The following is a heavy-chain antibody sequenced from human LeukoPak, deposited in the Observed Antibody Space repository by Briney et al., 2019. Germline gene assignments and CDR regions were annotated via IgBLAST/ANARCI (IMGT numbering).Heavy chain of an antibody. Sequence: SETLSLTCTVSGGSISSSSYYWGWIRQPPGKGLEWIGSFYHGVGTYYNPSLKSRVTMSADTSKNQFSLKLSSVTAADTAVYYCARGTTRLCPDYWGQGTLVTVSS. D-gene: IGHD2-2*01. CDR2: FYHGVGT. V-gene: IGHV4-39*07. J-gene: IGHJ4*02. CDR1: GGSISSSSYY. CDR3: ARGTTRLCPDY.